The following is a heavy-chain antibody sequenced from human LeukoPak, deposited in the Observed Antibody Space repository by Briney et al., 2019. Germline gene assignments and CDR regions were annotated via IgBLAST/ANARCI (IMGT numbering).Heavy chain of an antibody. CDR3: ARDPGYHDSSGYPYYYYMDV. V-gene: IGHV7-4-1*04. J-gene: IGHJ6*03. CDR2: INTNTGNP. CDR1: GYTFISYA. D-gene: IGHD3-22*01. Sequence: ASVKVSCKASGYTFISYAMNWVRQAPGQGLEWMGWINTNTGNPTYAQGFTGRFAFSLDTSVSMAYLQISSLKAEDTAVYYCARDPGYHDSSGYPYYYYMDVWGKGTTVTVSS.